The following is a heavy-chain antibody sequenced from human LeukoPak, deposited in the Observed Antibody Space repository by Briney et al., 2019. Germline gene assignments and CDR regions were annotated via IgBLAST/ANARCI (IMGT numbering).Heavy chain of an antibody. CDR2: IYYSGST. V-gene: IGHV4-59*08. Sequence: PSETLSLTCTVSGGSISSYYWSWIRQPPGKGLEWIGYIYYSGSTNYNPSLKSRVTISVDTSKTQFSLKLSSVAAADTAVYYCARNPRDGYNSYWYFDLWGRGTLVTVSS. CDR3: ARNPRDGYNSYWYFDL. J-gene: IGHJ2*01. D-gene: IGHD5-24*01. CDR1: GGSISSYY.